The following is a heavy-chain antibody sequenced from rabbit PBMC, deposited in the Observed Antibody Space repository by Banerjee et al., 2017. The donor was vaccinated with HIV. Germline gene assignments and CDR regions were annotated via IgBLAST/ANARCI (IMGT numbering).Heavy chain of an antibody. CDR3: ARDLAGVIGWNFNL. V-gene: IGHV1S45*01. D-gene: IGHD4-1*01. CDR2: IYAGSSGST. Sequence: QEQLVESGGGLVQPEGSLTLTCTASGFTLSSGYDMCWVRQAPGKGLEWIACIYAGSSGSTYYASWVNGRFTIARTSPTTVTLQMTSLTAADTATYFCARDLAGVIGWNFNLWGPGTLVTVS. J-gene: IGHJ4*01. CDR1: GFTLSSGYD.